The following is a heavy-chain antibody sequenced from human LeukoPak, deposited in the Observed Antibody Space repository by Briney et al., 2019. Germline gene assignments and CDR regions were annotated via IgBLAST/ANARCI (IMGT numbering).Heavy chain of an antibody. V-gene: IGHV3-48*01. CDR3: ARESGTQSSLSV. J-gene: IGHJ4*02. CDR2: ISTSTT. Sequence: GGSLRLSCAASGFTFSSYSMSWVRQAPGKGLEWVAYISTSTTYYADSVRGRFTISRDNAENSLFLHMNSLRADDTAVYYCARESGTQSSLSVWGQGTLVTVSS. CDR1: GFTFSSYS. D-gene: IGHD6-19*01.